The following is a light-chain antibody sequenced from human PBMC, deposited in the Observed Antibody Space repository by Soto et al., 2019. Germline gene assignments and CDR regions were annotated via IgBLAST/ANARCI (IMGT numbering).Light chain of an antibody. CDR3: HQRSRWPRT. Sequence: EIVLTQSPATLSLSPGERATLSCRASQSVSSTSFTWLQQKPGQAPRLLIYDVSTRATGIPDRFTGRGSGTDFPLTISSLEPEDFAVYYCHQRSRWPRTFGQGTRLEMK. CDR1: QSVSSTS. J-gene: IGKJ2*01. V-gene: IGKV3D-20*02. CDR2: DVS.